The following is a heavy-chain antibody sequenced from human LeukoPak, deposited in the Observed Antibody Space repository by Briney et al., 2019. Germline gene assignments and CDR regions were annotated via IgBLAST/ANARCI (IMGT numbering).Heavy chain of an antibody. Sequence: GGSLTLPCAASGFTFSNYEMNGVRQAPGKGLEWVSYISSSGSTIYYADSVKGRFTISRDNAKNSLYLQMNSLRAEDTAVYYCARDRSYYDSTGYYRGQGTLVTVSS. CDR3: ARDRSYYDSTGYY. D-gene: IGHD3-22*01. CDR2: ISSSGSTI. CDR1: GFTFSNYE. J-gene: IGHJ4*02. V-gene: IGHV3-48*03.